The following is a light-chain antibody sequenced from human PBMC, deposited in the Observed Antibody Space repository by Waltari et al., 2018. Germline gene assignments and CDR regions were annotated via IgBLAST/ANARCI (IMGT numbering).Light chain of an antibody. J-gene: IGLJ1*01. CDR3: SAWDDSLNTYI. V-gene: IGLV10-54*04. CDR1: SADVGNQG. Sequence: LHQPPSVAPPLRQTATPTCTSNSADVGNQGAAWLQQHQGNPPKLLTYQENRRPSGILERFFASRSGNTASLTITDLQPEDEADYYCSAWDDSLNTYIFGTGTKVTVL. CDR2: QEN.